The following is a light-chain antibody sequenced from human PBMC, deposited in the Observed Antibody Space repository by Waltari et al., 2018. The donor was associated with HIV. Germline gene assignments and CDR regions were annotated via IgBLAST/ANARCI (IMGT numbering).Light chain of an antibody. CDR3: QSYDSSLTGHV. J-gene: IGLJ1*01. CDR2: GNI. Sequence: QSVLTQPPSVSGSPGQRVTISCTGSRSNIGAGYDVHWYQQFPGIAPKLLIYGNINRPSGGPDRFAGSKSDTSASLGITGLQAEDEADYYCQSYDSSLTGHVFGTGTKVTVL. CDR1: RSNIGAGYD. V-gene: IGLV1-40*01.